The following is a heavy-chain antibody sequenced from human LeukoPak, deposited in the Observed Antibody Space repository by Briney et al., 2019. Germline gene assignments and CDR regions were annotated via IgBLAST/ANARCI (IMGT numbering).Heavy chain of an antibody. CDR3: AKSRGSSGWFPFDY. V-gene: IGHV3-23*01. J-gene: IGHJ4*02. CDR2: ISGSGGTT. Sequence: EGSLRLSCAASGFTFSSYAMSWVRQAPGKGLEWVSAISGSGGTTYYADSVRGRFTISRDNSKNTQYLQMSSLRAEDTAVYYCAKSRGSSGWFPFDYWGQGILVTVSS. D-gene: IGHD6-19*01. CDR1: GFTFSSYA.